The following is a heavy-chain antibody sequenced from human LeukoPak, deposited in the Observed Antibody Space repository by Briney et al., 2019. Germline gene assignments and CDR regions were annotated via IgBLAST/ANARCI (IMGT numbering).Heavy chain of an antibody. CDR2: MNPNSGNT. D-gene: IGHD3-10*01. Sequence: GGSLRLSCAASGYTFTSYDINWVRQATGQGLEWMGWMNPNSGNTGYAQKFQGRVTMTRNTSISTAYMELSSLRSEDTAVYYCARVPRRGERFDPWGQGTLVTVSS. J-gene: IGHJ5*02. V-gene: IGHV1-8*01. CDR1: GYTFTSYD. CDR3: ARVPRRGERFDP.